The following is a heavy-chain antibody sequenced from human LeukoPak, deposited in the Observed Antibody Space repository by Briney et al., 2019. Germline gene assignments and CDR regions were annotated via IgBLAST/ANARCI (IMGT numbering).Heavy chain of an antibody. CDR1: ADSFSSHY. J-gene: IGHJ3*02. D-gene: IGHD4-17*01. Sequence: SETLSLTCAVSADSFSSHYWSWIRQPPRKGPEGIGYISYIGSTNYNPSLKSRVTISIDTSKNQFSLKLSSVTAADTAVYYCARDLVTVTKGFDIWGQGTMVSVSS. CDR2: ISYIGST. CDR3: ARDLVTVTKGFDI. V-gene: IGHV4-59*11.